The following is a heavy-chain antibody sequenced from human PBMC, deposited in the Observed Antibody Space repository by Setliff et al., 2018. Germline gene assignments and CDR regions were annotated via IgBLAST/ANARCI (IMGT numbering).Heavy chain of an antibody. CDR2: IYYSGST. CDR3: ARADNVLLWFGELFY. D-gene: IGHD3-10*01. CDR1: GGSISSSSYY. V-gene: IGHV4-39*01. J-gene: IGHJ4*02. Sequence: SETLSLTCTASGGSISSSSYYWGWIRQPPGKGLEWIGSIYYSGSTYYNPSLKSRVTISVDTSKNQFFLKMSSVTAADTAVYYCARADNVLLWFGELFYWGQGTLVTVSS.